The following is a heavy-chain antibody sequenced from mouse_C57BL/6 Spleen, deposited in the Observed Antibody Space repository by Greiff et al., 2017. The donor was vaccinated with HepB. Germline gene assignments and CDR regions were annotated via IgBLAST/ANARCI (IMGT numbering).Heavy chain of an antibody. CDR3: ARLVYYGSPNWYFDV. D-gene: IGHD1-1*01. CDR2: INSDGGST. J-gene: IGHJ1*03. Sequence: EVKLVESGGGLVQPGESLKLSCESNEYEFPSHDMSWVRKTPEKRLELVAAINSDGGSTYYPDTMERRFIISRDNTKKTLYLQMSSLRSEDTALYYCARLVYYGSPNWYFDVWGTGTTVTVSS. CDR1: EYEFPSHD. V-gene: IGHV5-2*01.